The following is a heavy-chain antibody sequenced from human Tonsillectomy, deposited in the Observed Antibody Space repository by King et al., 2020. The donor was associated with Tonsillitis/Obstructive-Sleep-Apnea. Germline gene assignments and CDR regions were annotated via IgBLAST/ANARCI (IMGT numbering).Heavy chain of an antibody. V-gene: IGHV3-15*01. J-gene: IGHJ4*02. CDR2: IKSKTDGGTT. Sequence: QLVQSGGGLVKPGGSLRLSCAASGFTFSNAWMSWVRQAPGKGLEWVGRIKSKTDGGTTDYAAPVKGRFTISRDDSKNTLYLQMNSLKTEDTAVYYCTTDRYCSSTSCLFDYWGQGTLVTVSS. D-gene: IGHD2-2*01. CDR3: TTDRYCSSTSCLFDY. CDR1: GFTFSNAW.